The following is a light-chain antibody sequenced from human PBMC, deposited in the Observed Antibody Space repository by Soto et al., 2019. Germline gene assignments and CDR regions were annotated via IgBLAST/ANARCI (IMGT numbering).Light chain of an antibody. J-gene: IGKJ1*01. CDR3: QQYNSYPWT. CDR2: DAS. CDR1: QTISNW. Sequence: DIQMTQSPSTLSASVGDRVTITCRASQTISNWLAWYQQKPGKAPKVLIFDASTLDGGVPSRFSGRRSGTDFTLTISSLQPSDFATYYCQQYNSYPWTFGQGTKVDIK. V-gene: IGKV1-5*01.